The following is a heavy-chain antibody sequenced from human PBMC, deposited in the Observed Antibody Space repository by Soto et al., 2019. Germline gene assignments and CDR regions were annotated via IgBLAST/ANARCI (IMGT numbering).Heavy chain of an antibody. CDR2: IYYSGST. J-gene: IGHJ4*02. D-gene: IGHD5-18*01. V-gene: IGHV4-30-4*01. Sequence: SETLSLTCTVSGGSISSGDYYWSWIRQPPGKGLEWIGYIYYSGSTYYNPSLKSRVTISVDTSKNQFSLKLSSVTAADTAVYYCASNSYGYTFYDNWGQGTLVTVSS. CDR3: ASNSYGYTFYDN. CDR1: GGSISSGDYY.